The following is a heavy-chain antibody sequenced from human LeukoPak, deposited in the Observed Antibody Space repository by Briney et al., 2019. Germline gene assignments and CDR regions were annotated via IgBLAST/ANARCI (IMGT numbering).Heavy chain of an antibody. CDR2: IYYSGST. Sequence: SETLSLTCTVSGGSISSYYWSWIRQPPGKGLEWIGYIYYSGSTNYNPSLKSRVTISIDTSKSQFSLKLRYVTAADTAVYYCARETPHFDYWGQGTLVTVSS. CDR1: GGSISSYY. J-gene: IGHJ4*02. CDR3: ARETPHFDY. V-gene: IGHV4-59*01.